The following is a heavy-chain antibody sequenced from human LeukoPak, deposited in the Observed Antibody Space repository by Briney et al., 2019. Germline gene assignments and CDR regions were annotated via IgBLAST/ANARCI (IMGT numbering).Heavy chain of an antibody. CDR3: ASGSGYSYGYFHY. CDR2: IYYSGST. J-gene: IGHJ4*02. V-gene: IGHV4-31*03. CDR1: GGSISSGGYY. D-gene: IGHD5-18*01. Sequence: PSETLFLTCTVSGGSISSGGYYWSWIRQHPGKGLEWIGYIYYSGSTYYSPSLKSRVTISVDTSKNQFSLKLSSVTAADTAVYYCASGSGYSYGYFHYWGQGTLVTVSS.